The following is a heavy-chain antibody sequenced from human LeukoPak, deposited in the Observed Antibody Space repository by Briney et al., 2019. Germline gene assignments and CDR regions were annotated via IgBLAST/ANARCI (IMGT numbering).Heavy chain of an antibody. J-gene: IGHJ4*02. V-gene: IGHV3-11*01. CDR2: ISTSGRII. D-gene: IGHD3-22*01. CDR3: AGTYDSSGYSEY. Sequence: GGSLRLSCAASGFTFSDSYMSWIRQAPGKGLEWVSYISTSGRIIYYADSVKGRFTISRDNAKNSLCLQMNSLRAEDTAVYYCAGTYDSSGYSEYWGQGTLVTVSA. CDR1: GFTFSDSY.